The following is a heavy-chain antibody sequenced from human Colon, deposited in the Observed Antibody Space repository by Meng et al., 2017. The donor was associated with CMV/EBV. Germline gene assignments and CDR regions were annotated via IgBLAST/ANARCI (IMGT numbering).Heavy chain of an antibody. D-gene: IGHD3/OR15-3a*01. Sequence: SMKVSCKASGSTFTSNAINWVRQATGQGLDWMGWMKPNSGDTGYAPNFQGRITMTRNTSINTAYMELRSLTNEDTAIYYCARGIPDFWGQGTLVTVSS. CDR2: MKPNSGDT. J-gene: IGHJ4*02. V-gene: IGHV1-8*01. CDR3: ARGIPDF. CDR1: GSTFTSNA.